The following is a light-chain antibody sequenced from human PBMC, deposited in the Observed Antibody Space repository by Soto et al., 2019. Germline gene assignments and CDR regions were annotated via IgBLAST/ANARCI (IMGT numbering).Light chain of an antibody. J-gene: IGKJ5*01. CDR3: QQYNNWPRT. Sequence: EIVMTQPPATLSVSPGERATLSCRASQTVNSNLAWYQQKPGQAPRLLIYGASTRATGIPARFSGSGSGTEFTLTISSLQSEDFAVYYCQQYNNWPRTFGQGTRLEIK. CDR1: QTVNSN. V-gene: IGKV3-15*01. CDR2: GAS.